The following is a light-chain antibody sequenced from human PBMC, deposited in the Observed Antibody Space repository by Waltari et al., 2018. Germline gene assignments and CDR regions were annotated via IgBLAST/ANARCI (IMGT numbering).Light chain of an antibody. CDR3: QQYGRSWNT. V-gene: IGKV3-20*01. J-gene: IGKJ2*01. CDR2: GSS. Sequence: EIVLTQSPGTLSLSPGERATLSCRASQSVGSNYLAWYQQRPGQAPRLLIHGSSSRATGIPDRFSGSGSGTDFTLTISRLEPEDFAVYYCQQYGRSWNTFGQGTKLEIK. CDR1: QSVGSNY.